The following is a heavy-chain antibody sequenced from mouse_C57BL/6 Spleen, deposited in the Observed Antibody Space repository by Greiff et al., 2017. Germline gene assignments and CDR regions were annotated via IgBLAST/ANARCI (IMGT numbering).Heavy chain of an antibody. CDR3: ARGPYYYGSSPYWYFDV. CDR1: GYAFSSYW. D-gene: IGHD1-1*01. Sequence: QVQLKESGAELVKPGASVKISCKASGYAFSSYWMNWVKQRPGKGLEWIGQIYPGDGDTNYNGKFKGKATLTADKSSSTAYMQLSSLTSEDSAVYVCARGPYYYGSSPYWYFDVWGTGTTVTVSS. CDR2: IYPGDGDT. V-gene: IGHV1-80*01. J-gene: IGHJ1*03.